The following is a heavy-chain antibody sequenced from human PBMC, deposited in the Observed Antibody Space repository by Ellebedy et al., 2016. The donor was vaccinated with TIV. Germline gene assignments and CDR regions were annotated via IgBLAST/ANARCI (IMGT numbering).Heavy chain of an antibody. D-gene: IGHD5-18*01. Sequence: GESLKISCTASGFTFSYYAMSWIRQAPGRGLEWVSTVSYTGAATYFADSVKGRFTISRDNSKNTLYLHMDSLRAADTAIYYCAKVMTGYSYAPDDFWGQGTLVTVPS. V-gene: IGHV3-23*01. CDR2: VSYTGAAT. J-gene: IGHJ4*02. CDR3: AKVMTGYSYAPDDF. CDR1: GFTFSYYA.